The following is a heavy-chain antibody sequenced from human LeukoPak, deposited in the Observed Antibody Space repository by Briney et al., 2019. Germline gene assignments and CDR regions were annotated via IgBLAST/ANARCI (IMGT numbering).Heavy chain of an antibody. D-gene: IGHD5-18*01. Sequence: GGSLRLSCAASGFTFSSYAMSWVRQAPGKGLEWVSAISGSGGSTHYADSVKGRFTISRDNSKNTLYLQIYSLRAEDTAVYYCAKDSRQLWLLWFDPWGQGTLVTVSS. CDR3: AKDSRQLWLLWFDP. CDR1: GFTFSSYA. J-gene: IGHJ5*02. V-gene: IGHV3-23*01. CDR2: ISGSGGST.